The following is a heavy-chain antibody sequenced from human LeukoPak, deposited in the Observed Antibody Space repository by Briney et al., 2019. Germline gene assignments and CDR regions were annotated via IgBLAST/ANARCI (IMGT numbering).Heavy chain of an antibody. Sequence: GGSLRLSCAASGFTFRNNGMHWVRQAPGKGLEWVAFLRFDESDKFYGDSVKGRFTISRDNAKNSLYLQMNSLRAEDTAIYYCARDPYSGSYGDSYYYYMDVWGKGTTVTISS. CDR3: ARDPYSGSYGDSYYYYMDV. CDR1: GFTFRNNG. CDR2: LRFDESDK. V-gene: IGHV3-30*02. J-gene: IGHJ6*03. D-gene: IGHD1-26*01.